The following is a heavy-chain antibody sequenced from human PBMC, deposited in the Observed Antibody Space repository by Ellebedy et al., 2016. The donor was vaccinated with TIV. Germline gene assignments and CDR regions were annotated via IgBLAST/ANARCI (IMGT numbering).Heavy chain of an antibody. D-gene: IGHD1-14*01. CDR2: ISYDGSSE. CDR1: GFTFSRYS. CDR3: ARDAFPAGIHNLFDP. V-gene: IGHV3-30-3*01. J-gene: IGHJ5*02. Sequence: GGSLRLSCAASGFTFSRYSMHWVRQAAGEGLEWVAVISYDGSSEYYADSVKGRFSISRDNSKNTLFLQMSSLRPEDAAVYYCARDAFPAGIHNLFDPWGQGALVTVSS.